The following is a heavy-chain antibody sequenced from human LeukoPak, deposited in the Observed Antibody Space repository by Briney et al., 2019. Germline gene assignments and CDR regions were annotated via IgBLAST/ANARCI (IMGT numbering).Heavy chain of an antibody. CDR2: IYTRGST. Sequence: SETLSLTRTVSGGSINNYYWSWIRQPAGKGLEWIGRIYTRGSTNCNPSPKSRVTMSVDTSKNQFSLKLSSVTAADTAVYYCARGRYCSADICSGGDAFDIWGQGTMVSVSS. D-gene: IGHD2-15*01. J-gene: IGHJ3*02. CDR1: GGSINNYY. V-gene: IGHV4-4*07. CDR3: ARGRYCSADICSGGDAFDI.